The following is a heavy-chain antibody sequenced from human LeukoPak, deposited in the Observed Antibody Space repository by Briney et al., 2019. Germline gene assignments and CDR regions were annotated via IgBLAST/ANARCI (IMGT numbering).Heavy chain of an antibody. J-gene: IGHJ3*02. V-gene: IGHV1-69*01. CDR3: ARDSSYYYDSSGYYIPDAFDI. D-gene: IGHD3-22*01. Sequence: SVKVSCKASGGTFSSYAISWVRQAPGQGLEWMGGIIPIFGTANYAQKFQGRVTITADESTSTAYMELRSLRSEDTAVYYCARDSSYYYDSSGYYIPDAFDIWGQGTMVTVSS. CDR2: IIPIFGTA. CDR1: GGTFSSYA.